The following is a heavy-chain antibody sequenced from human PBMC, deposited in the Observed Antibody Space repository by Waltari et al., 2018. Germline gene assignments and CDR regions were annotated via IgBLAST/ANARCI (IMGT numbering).Heavy chain of an antibody. V-gene: IGHV3-30*02. Sequence: QVQLVESGGGVVQPGGSLRLSCAASGFTFSSSGMHWVRQAPGKGLEWVAFIRYDGSNKYYADSVKGRFTISRDNSKNTLYLQMNSLRAEDTAVYYCARSDFWSGYSCFDYWGQGTLVTVSS. D-gene: IGHD3-3*01. J-gene: IGHJ4*02. CDR1: GFTFSSSG. CDR3: ARSDFWSGYSCFDY. CDR2: IRYDGSNK.